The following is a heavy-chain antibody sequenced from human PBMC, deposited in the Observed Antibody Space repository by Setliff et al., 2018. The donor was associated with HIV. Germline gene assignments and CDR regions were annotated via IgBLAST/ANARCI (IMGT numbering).Heavy chain of an antibody. D-gene: IGHD5-12*01. CDR2: IIPHFDAP. CDR3: ARGGYRSNWVLDY. V-gene: IGHV1-2*02. J-gene: IGHJ4*01. Sequence: GASVKVSCKASGGTFTSSAISWVRQARGQGLEWMGAIIPHFDAPQYAQKFEDRVTMTSDTSVSTVYMKLSGLTSDDTGVYYCARGGYRSNWVLDYWGHGTLVTVSS. CDR1: GGTFTSSA.